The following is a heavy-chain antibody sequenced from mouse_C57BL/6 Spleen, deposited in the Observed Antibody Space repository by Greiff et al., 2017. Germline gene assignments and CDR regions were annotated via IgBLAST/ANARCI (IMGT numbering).Heavy chain of an antibody. J-gene: IGHJ1*03. D-gene: IGHD2-4*01. CDR3: AIEGYYDYGGHWYFDV. CDR1: GYTFTSYW. CDR2: IHPSDSDT. V-gene: IGHV1-74*01. Sequence: QVQLQQPGAELVKPGASVKVSCKASGYTFTSYWMHWVKQRPGQGLEWIGRIHPSDSDTNYNQKFKGKATLTVDKSSSTAYMQLSSLTSEDSAVYYCAIEGYYDYGGHWYFDVWGTGTTVTVSS.